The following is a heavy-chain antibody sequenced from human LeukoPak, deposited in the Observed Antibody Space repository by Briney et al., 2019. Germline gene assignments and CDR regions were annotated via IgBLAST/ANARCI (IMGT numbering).Heavy chain of an antibody. D-gene: IGHD1-26*01. CDR2: IRYDGSNK. J-gene: IGHJ4*02. Sequence: GGSLRLSCAASGFTFSAYVMEWVRQAPGKGLEWVAFIRYDGSNKFYADSVKGRFTISRGNSKNTLFLQMNNLRAEDTAVYYCAKGPLRDDTGSYFDYWGQGTLVTVSS. CDR3: AKGPLRDDTGSYFDY. CDR1: GFTFSAYV. V-gene: IGHV3-30*02.